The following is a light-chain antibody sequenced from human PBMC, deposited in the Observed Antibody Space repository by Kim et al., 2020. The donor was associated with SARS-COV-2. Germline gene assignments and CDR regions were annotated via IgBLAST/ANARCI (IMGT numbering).Light chain of an antibody. Sequence: EIVLTQSPGTLSLSPGERATLSCRASQSVDSKYLAWYQQTPGQSPRLLIYGASSRATGIPDMFSGSGSRTDFTLTISRLESEDFAVYYCQQYGASPPWTFGQGTKVDIK. CDR1: QSVDSKY. V-gene: IGKV3-20*01. CDR3: QQYGASPPWT. CDR2: GAS. J-gene: IGKJ1*01.